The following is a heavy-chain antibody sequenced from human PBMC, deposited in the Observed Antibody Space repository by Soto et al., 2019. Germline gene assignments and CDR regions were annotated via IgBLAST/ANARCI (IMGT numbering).Heavy chain of an antibody. J-gene: IGHJ6*02. Sequence: GESLKISCKASGFSLNNYWIGWVREMPGKGLERMGAIFPGDSDTKYSLSFEGEATISAERSTSTAFVQWDSLRASNSAIYFCAIHGPPFSGSCYYCEMDVWGPGTTVTVSS. CDR1: GFSLNNYW. CDR3: AIHGPPFSGSCYYCEMDV. V-gene: IGHV5-51*01. D-gene: IGHD2-21*02. CDR2: IFPGDSDT.